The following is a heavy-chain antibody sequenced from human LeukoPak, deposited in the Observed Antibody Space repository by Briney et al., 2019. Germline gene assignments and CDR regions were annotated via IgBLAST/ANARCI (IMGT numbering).Heavy chain of an antibody. V-gene: IGHV3-53*01. J-gene: IGHJ4*02. CDR2: IYSGGSP. CDR1: GFTVSSNY. D-gene: IGHD6-19*01. CDR3: ARGTTIAVAGEDY. Sequence: GGSLRLSCAASGFTVSSNYMSWVRQAPGKGLEWVSVIYSGGSPYYADSVKGRFTISRDNSKNTLYLQMNSLRAEDTAVYYCARGTTIAVAGEDYWGQGTLVTVSS.